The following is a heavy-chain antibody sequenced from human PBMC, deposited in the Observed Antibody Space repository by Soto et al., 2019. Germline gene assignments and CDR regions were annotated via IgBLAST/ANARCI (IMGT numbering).Heavy chain of an antibody. J-gene: IGHJ4*02. V-gene: IGHV4-31*02. CDR2: IFNGGTT. CDR3: ALALGPTTGLDY. Sequence: PSETLSLTCSVSGASTVSHYHWTWIRQPPGKGLEWMGYIFNGGTTFYNPSLPSRLSISMDTSGNHFSLELRSVTAADTAVYYCALALGPTTGLDYWGQGTLVTVSS. CDR1: GASTVSHYH. D-gene: IGHD1-26*01.